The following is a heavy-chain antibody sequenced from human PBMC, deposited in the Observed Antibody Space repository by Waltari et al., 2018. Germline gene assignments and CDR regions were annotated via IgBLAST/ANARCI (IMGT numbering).Heavy chain of an antibody. CDR1: GGSISSYY. V-gene: IGHV4-59*01. CDR3: ATWATKSRAFDI. J-gene: IGHJ3*02. Sequence: QVQLQESGPGLGKPSETLSLTCTVSGGSISSYYWSWIRPPPGKGLEWIGYIYYSGSTNYTPSLKSRVTISVDTSKNQFSLKLSSVTAADTAVYYCATWATKSRAFDIWGQGTMVTVSS. CDR2: IYYSGST. D-gene: IGHD1-26*01.